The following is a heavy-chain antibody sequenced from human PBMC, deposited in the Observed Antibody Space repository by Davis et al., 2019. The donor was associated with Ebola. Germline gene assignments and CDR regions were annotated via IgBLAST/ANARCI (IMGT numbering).Heavy chain of an antibody. CDR1: GGSVTSPSHY. D-gene: IGHD6-6*01. CDR3: VANSSSSPWFDP. Sequence: PGGSLRLSCSVSGGSVTSPSHYWGWIRQPPGKGLEWIATIYYTGSPYLNPSLKSRVTISLDTSKNHFSLNLQSVTAADTAVYYCVANSSSSPWFDPWGQGTQVTVSS. J-gene: IGHJ5*02. V-gene: IGHV4-39*07. CDR2: IYYTGSP.